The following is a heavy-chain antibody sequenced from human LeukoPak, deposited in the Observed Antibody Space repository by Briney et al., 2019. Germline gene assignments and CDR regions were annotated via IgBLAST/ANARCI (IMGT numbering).Heavy chain of an antibody. CDR3: ARPRRGYYYMDV. Sequence: GGSLRLSCAASGFTFSSFSMNWVRQAPGKGLEWVSYISISSSTIYYADSVKGRFTISRDNAKNSLYLQMNSLRAEDTAVYYCARPRRGYYYMDVWGKGTTVTVSS. CDR2: ISISSSTI. V-gene: IGHV3-48*01. J-gene: IGHJ6*03. CDR1: GFTFSSFS.